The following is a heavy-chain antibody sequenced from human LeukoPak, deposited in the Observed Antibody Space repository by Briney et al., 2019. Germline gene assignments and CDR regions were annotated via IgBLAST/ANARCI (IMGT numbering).Heavy chain of an antibody. CDR3: ARSRWEVRVYFDY. Sequence: ASVKVSCKASGYTFTSYDINWVRQATGQGLEWMGWMNPNSGITGYAQKFQGRVTMTRDMSTSTVYMELSSLRSEDTAVYYCARSRWEVRVYFDYWGQGTLVTVSS. CDR1: GYTFTSYD. J-gene: IGHJ4*02. CDR2: MNPNSGIT. D-gene: IGHD1-26*01. V-gene: IGHV1-8*02.